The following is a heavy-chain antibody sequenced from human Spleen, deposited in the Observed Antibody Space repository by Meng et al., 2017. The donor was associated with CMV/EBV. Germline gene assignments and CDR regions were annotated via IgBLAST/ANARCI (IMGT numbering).Heavy chain of an antibody. J-gene: IGHJ6*02. V-gene: IGHV3-33*06. CDR2: IWYDGSNK. CDR3: AKDRPPFTVVASMDV. D-gene: IGHD4-23*01. CDR1: GFTFSTYA. Sequence: GESLKISCAASGFTFSTYAMHWVHQAPGKGLEWVAVIWYDGSNKYYAESVKGRFTISRDNSNNTLYLQMNSLRAEDTAVYYCAKDRPPFTVVASMDVWGQGTTVTVSS.